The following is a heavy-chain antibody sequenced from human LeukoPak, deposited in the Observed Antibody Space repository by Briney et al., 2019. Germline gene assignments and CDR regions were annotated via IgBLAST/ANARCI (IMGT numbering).Heavy chain of an antibody. Sequence: SSETLSLTCIVSGDSISSYYWNWIRQPPGKGLEWIGYIFYSGITNYNPSLKSRVTISVDTSKKQFSLKLTSVTAADTAVYYCARDSGSYPHWFAPWGQGTLVTVSS. J-gene: IGHJ5*02. CDR2: IFYSGIT. V-gene: IGHV4-59*01. CDR1: GDSISSYY. CDR3: ARDSGSYPHWFAP. D-gene: IGHD1-26*01.